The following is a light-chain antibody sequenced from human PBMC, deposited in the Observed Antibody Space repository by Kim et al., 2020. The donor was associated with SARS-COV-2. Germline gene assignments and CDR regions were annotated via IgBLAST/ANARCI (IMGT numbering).Light chain of an antibody. J-gene: IGLJ3*02. CDR1: SGRIASDF. V-gene: IGLV6-57*01. CDR3: QSYDGSTWV. Sequence: ISCSRSSGRIASDFVQWYQQRPGSPPSTVIYENEHIPSGVPDRFSGSIDSSSNSASLTISGLKTADEADYFCQSYDGSTWVFGGGTQLTVL. CDR2: ENE.